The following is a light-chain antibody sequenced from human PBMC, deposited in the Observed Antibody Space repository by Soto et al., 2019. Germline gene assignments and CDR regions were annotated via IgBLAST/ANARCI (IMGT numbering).Light chain of an antibody. Sequence: EIVMTQSPATLSVSPGERATLSCRASQSVSNNLAWYQQKPGQAPRLLIYGASTRATGIPARFSGSGSGTEFTLTISSLQSEDFAVYYCQQYNNWPPIFGGWTKVEIK. CDR1: QSVSNN. V-gene: IGKV3-15*01. J-gene: IGKJ4*01. CDR3: QQYNNWPPI. CDR2: GAS.